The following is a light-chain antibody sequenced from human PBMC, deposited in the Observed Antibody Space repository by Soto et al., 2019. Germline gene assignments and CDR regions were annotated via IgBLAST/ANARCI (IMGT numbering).Light chain of an antibody. CDR2: GVS. CDR1: QSLVSDY. Sequence: ETVLTQSPGTLSLSPGERATLSCRASQSLVSDYLAWYQQKPGQAPRLLIYGVSSRATDIPDRFSGSGSGTDFTLTISRLEQEDFAMYYCQLYGTSRAFGQGTKV. J-gene: IGKJ1*01. CDR3: QLYGTSRA. V-gene: IGKV3-20*01.